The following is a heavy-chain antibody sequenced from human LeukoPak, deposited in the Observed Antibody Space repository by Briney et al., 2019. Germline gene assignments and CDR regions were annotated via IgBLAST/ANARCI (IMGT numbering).Heavy chain of an antibody. Sequence: PGGSLRLSCAASGFTFSDYSMNWVRQAPGKGLEWISSIIITSDNIYYADSVKSRFTISRDNSKNTLYLQMNSLRAEDTAVYYCARAPAYYDFWSGSNFDYWGQGTLVTVSS. D-gene: IGHD3-3*01. CDR1: GFTFSDYS. CDR3: ARAPAYYDFWSGSNFDY. J-gene: IGHJ4*02. V-gene: IGHV3-21*01. CDR2: IIITSDNI.